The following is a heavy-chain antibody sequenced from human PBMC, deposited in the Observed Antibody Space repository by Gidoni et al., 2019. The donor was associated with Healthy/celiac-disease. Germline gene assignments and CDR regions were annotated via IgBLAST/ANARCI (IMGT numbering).Heavy chain of an antibody. CDR1: GFTFRSSE. Sequence: EVQLVESGGGLVQPGGSLRLSCAASGFTFRSSEMNWVRQAPGKGLEWVSYISSSGSTIYYADSVKGRFTISRDNAKNSLYLQMNSLRAEDTAVYYCARVGGYCSGGSCYSSLPDYWGQGTLVTVSS. J-gene: IGHJ4*02. CDR3: ARVGGYCSGGSCYSSLPDY. V-gene: IGHV3-48*03. CDR2: ISSSGSTI. D-gene: IGHD2-15*01.